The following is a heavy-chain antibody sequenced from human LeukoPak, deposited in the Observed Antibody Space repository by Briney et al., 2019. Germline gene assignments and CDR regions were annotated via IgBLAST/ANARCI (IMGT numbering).Heavy chain of an antibody. V-gene: IGHV4-61*01. J-gene: IGHJ6*03. Sequence: PSETLSLTCTVSGGSVISGSYYWRWLRQPPGTGLEWIGYIYYSGSTNYNPSLKSRVTISVDTSKNQFSLKLSSVTAADTAVYYCGQSAVGHYYYYMDVWGKGTTVTVSS. CDR1: GGSVISGSYY. D-gene: IGHD2/OR15-2a*01. CDR2: IYYSGST. CDR3: GQSAVGHYYYYMDV.